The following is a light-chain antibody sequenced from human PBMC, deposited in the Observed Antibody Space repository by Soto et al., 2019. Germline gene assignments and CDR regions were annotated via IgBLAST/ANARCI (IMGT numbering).Light chain of an antibody. Sequence: DIQMTQSPSTLSASVGDRVTITCRASQSISSWLAWYQQRPGKAPKLLIYEASSLESGVPSRFSGSGSGTDFSLTIISLQPEDFATYYCQQANSFPWTFGQGTKVDIK. CDR3: QQANSFPWT. CDR1: QSISSW. V-gene: IGKV1-5*03. CDR2: EAS. J-gene: IGKJ1*01.